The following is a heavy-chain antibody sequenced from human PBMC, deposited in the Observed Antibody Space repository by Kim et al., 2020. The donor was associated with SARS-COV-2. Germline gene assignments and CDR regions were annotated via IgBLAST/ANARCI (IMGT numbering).Heavy chain of an antibody. D-gene: IGHD6-13*01. CDR2: SGATK. V-gene: IGHV3-23*01. CDR3: AKRDSST. J-gene: IGHJ5*01. Sequence: SGATKYYADSVKGRFTISRDNSKNTLYMQMNSLRVEDTALYYCAKRDSSTWGQGTLVTVSS.